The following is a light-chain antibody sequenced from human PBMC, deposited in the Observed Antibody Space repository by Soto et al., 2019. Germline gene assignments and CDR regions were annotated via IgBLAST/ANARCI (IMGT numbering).Light chain of an antibody. CDR3: QTWGSGIVV. J-gene: IGLJ2*01. V-gene: IGLV4-69*01. Sequence: QPVLTQSPSASASLGASVKLTCTLSSGHSNYAIAWHQQQSEKGPRYLMKLNSDGSHSKGDGIPDRFSGSSSGAERYLTISTLQSVDVADFYRQTWGSGIVVFGGGTKLTVL. CDR1: SGHSNYA. CDR2: LNSDGSH.